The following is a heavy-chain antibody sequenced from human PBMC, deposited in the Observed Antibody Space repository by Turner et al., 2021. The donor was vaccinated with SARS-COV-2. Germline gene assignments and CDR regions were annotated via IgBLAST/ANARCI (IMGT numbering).Heavy chain of an antibody. J-gene: IGHJ6*02. CDR1: GGSMRSNY. D-gene: IGHD4-17*01. CDR3: ARHSTVTENYSNGMDV. V-gene: IGHV4-59*08. Sequence: QVQLQESGPGLVKPSETVSLTCTVSGGSMRSNYWTWVRLPPGKGLEWIGHIYYSGGTNYNPSLKSRVTISIDTSKNQFSLSLSAVTAADTAVYYCARHSTVTENYSNGMDVWGQGTTVTVS. CDR2: IYYSGGT.